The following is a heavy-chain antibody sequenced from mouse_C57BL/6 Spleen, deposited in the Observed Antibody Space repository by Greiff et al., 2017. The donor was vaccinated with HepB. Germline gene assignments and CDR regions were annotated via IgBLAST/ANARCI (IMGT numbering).Heavy chain of an antibody. V-gene: IGHV1-22*01. D-gene: IGHD2-4*01. J-gene: IGHJ4*01. Sequence: VLLQQSGPELVKPGASVKMSCKASGYTFTDYNMHWVKQSHGKSLEWIGYINPNNGGTSYNQKFKGKATLTVNKSSSTAYMELRSLTSEDSEDYYCARLYYDYSYAMDYWGQGTSVTVSS. CDR3: ARLYYDYSYAMDY. CDR2: INPNNGGT. CDR1: GYTFTDYN.